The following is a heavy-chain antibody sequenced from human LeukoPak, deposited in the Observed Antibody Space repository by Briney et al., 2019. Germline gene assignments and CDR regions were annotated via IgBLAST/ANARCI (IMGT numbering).Heavy chain of an antibody. J-gene: IGHJ4*02. CDR1: GFTISSYW. CDR2: IKQDGSEE. Sequence: PGGSLRLPWVASGFTISSYWMHWVRQAPGKGLEWVANIKQDGSEEYYVDSVKGRFTISRDNAKNSLYLQMNSLRAEDTAVYYCARRYFDYWGQGILVTVSS. CDR3: ARRYFDY. V-gene: IGHV3-7*03.